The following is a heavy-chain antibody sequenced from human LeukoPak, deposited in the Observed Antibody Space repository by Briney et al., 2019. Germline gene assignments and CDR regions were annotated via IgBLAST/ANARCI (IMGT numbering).Heavy chain of an antibody. D-gene: IGHD4-23*01. CDR3: ARSFSTVVRGDWFDP. J-gene: IGHJ5*02. CDR1: GGSISSGGYS. Sequence: SQTLSLTCAVSGGSISSGGYSWSWIRQPPGKGLEWIEYIYHSGSTYYNPSLKSRVTISVDRSKNQFSLKLSSVTAADTAVYYCARSFSTVVRGDWFDPWGQGTLVTVSS. V-gene: IGHV4-30-2*01. CDR2: IYHSGST.